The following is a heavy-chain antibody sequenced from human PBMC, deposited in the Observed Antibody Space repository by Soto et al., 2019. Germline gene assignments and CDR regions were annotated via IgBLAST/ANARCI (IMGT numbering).Heavy chain of an antibody. CDR3: ATWFSFTVDSAGLGY. CDR1: GYTLTELS. D-gene: IGHD3-10*01. Sequence: GASVKVSCKASGYTLTELSMHWVRQAPGKGLEWMGGFDPEDGETIYAQKFQGRVTMTEDTSTDTAYMELSSLRSEDTAVYYCATWFSFTVDSAGLGYWGQGTLVTVSS. CDR2: FDPEDGET. J-gene: IGHJ4*02. V-gene: IGHV1-24*01.